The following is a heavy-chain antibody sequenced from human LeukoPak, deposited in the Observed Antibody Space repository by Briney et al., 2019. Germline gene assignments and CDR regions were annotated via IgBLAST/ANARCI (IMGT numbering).Heavy chain of an antibody. D-gene: IGHD1-26*01. Sequence: ASVKVSCKASGYTFTSYGISWVRQAPGQGLEWMGWISAYNGNTNYAQKLQGRVTMTTDTSTSTAHMELRSLRSDDTAVYYCAREDYVGAPLFDIWGQGTMVTVSS. CDR3: AREDYVGAPLFDI. CDR1: GYTFTSYG. J-gene: IGHJ3*02. V-gene: IGHV1-18*01. CDR2: ISAYNGNT.